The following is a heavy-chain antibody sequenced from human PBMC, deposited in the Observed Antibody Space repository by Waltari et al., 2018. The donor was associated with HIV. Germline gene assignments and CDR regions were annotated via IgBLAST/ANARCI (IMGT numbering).Heavy chain of an antibody. CDR3: ARITIFGVVNDYGMDV. V-gene: IGHV3-7*01. CDR2: IKQDGSEK. CDR1: GFTFSSYW. J-gene: IGHJ6*02. D-gene: IGHD3-3*01. Sequence: EVQLVESGGGLVQPGGSLRLSCAASGFTFSSYWMSWFRQAPGKGLEWVANIKQDGSEKYYVDSVKGRFTISRDNAKNSLYLQMNSLRAEDTAVYYCARITIFGVVNDYGMDVWGQGTTVTVSS.